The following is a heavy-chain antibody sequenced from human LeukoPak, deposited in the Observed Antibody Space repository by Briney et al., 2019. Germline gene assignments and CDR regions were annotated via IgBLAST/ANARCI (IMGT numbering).Heavy chain of an antibody. J-gene: IGHJ4*02. CDR2: INGSGSFT. CDR1: GFTFSNYV. V-gene: IGHV3-23*05. Sequence: GGSLRLSCAASGFTFSNYVMGWVRQDPGKGLQWVSIINGSGSFTSYADSVKGRLTISRDNSKNTLYLQMNSLRAEDTAVYYCAKVRAPSGWFNSDYWGQGTLVPPPQ. D-gene: IGHD6-19*01. CDR3: AKVRAPSGWFNSDY.